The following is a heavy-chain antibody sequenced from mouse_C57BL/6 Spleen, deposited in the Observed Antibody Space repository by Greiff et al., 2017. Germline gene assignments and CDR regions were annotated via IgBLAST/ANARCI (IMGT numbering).Heavy chain of an antibody. CDR3: ARHYSNAMDY. CDR1: GFNIKDYY. V-gene: IGHV14-2*01. D-gene: IGHD2-5*01. CDR2: IDPEDGET. Sequence: VQLQQSGAELVKPGASVKLSCTASGFNIKDYYMHWVKQRTEQGLEWIGRIDPEDGETKYATKFQGKATITADTSSNTAYLQLSSLTSEETAAYYCARHYSNAMDYWGQGTSVTVSS. J-gene: IGHJ4*01.